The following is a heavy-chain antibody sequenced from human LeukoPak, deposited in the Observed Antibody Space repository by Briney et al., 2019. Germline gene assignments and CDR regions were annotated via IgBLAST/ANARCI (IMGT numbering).Heavy chain of an antibody. J-gene: IGHJ4*02. Sequence: TGGSLRLSCAASGFTFSTYWMHWVRQAPGKGLVWVSRINPGGSTTNYADSVEGRFTISRDNAKNTLYLQMNSLGAEDTAVYYCARSQSLVFDYRGQGTLVTVSS. V-gene: IGHV3-74*01. CDR3: ARSQSLVFDY. CDR2: INPGGSTT. CDR1: GFTFSTYW.